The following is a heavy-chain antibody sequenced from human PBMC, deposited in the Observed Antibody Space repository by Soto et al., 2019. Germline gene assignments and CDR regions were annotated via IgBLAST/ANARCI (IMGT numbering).Heavy chain of an antibody. CDR1: RFTFSTYE. CDR3: VRYCSSTLCNGVATRTFDY. CDR2: ISSSGSSV. D-gene: IGHD5-12*01. J-gene: IGHJ4*02. Sequence: GGSLRLSCAASRFTFSTYEMHWVRQASGKGLEWVSCISSSGSSVYYADSVKGRFTISRDNSRNSLYLQMNSLRDEDTALYYCVRYCSSTLCNGVATRTFDYWGQGALVTVSS. V-gene: IGHV3-48*03.